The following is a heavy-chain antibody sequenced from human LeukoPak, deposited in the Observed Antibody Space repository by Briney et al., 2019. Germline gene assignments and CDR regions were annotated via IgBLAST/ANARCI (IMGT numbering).Heavy chain of an antibody. CDR2: IYHSGST. V-gene: IGHV4-38-2*01. Sequence: PSETLSLTCAVSGYSITSGYYWAWIRQPPGKGLEWIGNIYHSGSTYYNASLKSRVTISVDTSKNQFSLKLSSVTAADTAVYYCASLWSGYYFDPWGQGTLVTVSS. CDR3: ASLWSGYYFDP. D-gene: IGHD3-3*01. J-gene: IGHJ5*02. CDR1: GYSITSGYY.